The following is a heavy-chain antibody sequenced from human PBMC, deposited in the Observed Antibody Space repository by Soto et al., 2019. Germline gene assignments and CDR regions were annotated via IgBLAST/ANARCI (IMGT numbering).Heavy chain of an antibody. CDR1: GGTFSSYA. CDR2: IIPIFGTA. Sequence: GASVKVSFKASGGTFSSYAISWVRQAPGQGLEWMGGIIPIFGTANYAQKFQGRVTITADESTSTAYMELSSLRSEDTAVYYCAREMVGATYFDYWGQGTLVTVSS. D-gene: IGHD1-26*01. J-gene: IGHJ4*02. V-gene: IGHV1-69*13. CDR3: AREMVGATYFDY.